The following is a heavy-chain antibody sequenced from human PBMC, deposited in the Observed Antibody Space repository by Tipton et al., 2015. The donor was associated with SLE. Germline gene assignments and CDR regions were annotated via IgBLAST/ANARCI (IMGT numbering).Heavy chain of an antibody. D-gene: IGHD1-26*01. CDR1: GYNFINSVG. V-gene: IGHV1-18*01. CDR3: VRDLGGCEDI. Sequence: QLVQSGDEVKKPGASVKVSCEASGYNFINSVGVSWVRQAPGQGLEWMGWVSSYTGETGYAQKFQGRVTMTADTPTSIAYMELRSLTSVFTSMYYFVRDLGGCEDIWVQGTMVAVSS. CDR2: VSSYTGET. J-gene: IGHJ3*02.